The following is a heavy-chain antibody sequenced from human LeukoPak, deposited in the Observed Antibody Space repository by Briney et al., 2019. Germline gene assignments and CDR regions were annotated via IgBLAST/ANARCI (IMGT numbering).Heavy chain of an antibody. J-gene: IGHJ5*02. Sequence: GASVKVSCKASGYTFTSYGISWVRQAPGQGLEWMGWISAYNGNTNYAQKLQGRVTMTTDTSTSTAYMELRSLRSDDTAVYYCARATYDILTGYYDNWFDPWGQGTLVTVSS. D-gene: IGHD3-9*01. V-gene: IGHV1-18*01. CDR2: ISAYNGNT. CDR3: ARATYDILTGYYDNWFDP. CDR1: GYTFTSYG.